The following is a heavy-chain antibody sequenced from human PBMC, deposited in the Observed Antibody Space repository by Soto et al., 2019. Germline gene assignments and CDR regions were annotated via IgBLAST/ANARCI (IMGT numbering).Heavy chain of an antibody. V-gene: IGHV3-21*01. Sequence: EVQLVESGGGLVKPGGSLRLSCAASGFTFSSYSMNWVRQAPGKGLEWVSSISSSSSYIYYADSVKGRFTISRDNAKNSLYLQMNSLRAEDTAVYYCARDPIGRWCGESRGYYFDYWGKGTLVTVSS. CDR1: GFTFSSYS. CDR3: ARDPIGRWCGESRGYYFDY. D-gene: IGHD3-10*01. CDR2: ISSSSSYI. J-gene: IGHJ4*02.